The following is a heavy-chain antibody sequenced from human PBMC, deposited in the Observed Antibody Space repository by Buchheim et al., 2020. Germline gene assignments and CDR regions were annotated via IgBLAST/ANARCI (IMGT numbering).Heavy chain of an antibody. CDR1: GFTFSKYV. Sequence: EAQLLESGGGLVQPGGSLRLSCAASGFTFSKYVMNWVRQAPGKGLEWVSGISGSGLTTYHADSVKGRFTISRDNSKNTLDLQMNSLRADDTAVYYCAKGQFVRKGYFDYWGQGAL. J-gene: IGHJ4*02. CDR2: ISGSGLTT. V-gene: IGHV3-23*01. D-gene: IGHD6-6*01. CDR3: AKGQFVRKGYFDY.